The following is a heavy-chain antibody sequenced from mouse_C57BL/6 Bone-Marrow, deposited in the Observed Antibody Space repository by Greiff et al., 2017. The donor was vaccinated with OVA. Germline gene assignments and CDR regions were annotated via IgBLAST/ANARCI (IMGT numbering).Heavy chain of an antibody. CDR1: GYAFSSSW. CDR3: ARLKVSYLDY. CDR2: IYPGDGDT. Sequence: QVQLQQSGPELVKPGASVKISCKASGYAFSSSWMNWVKQRPGKGLEWIGRIYPGDGDTNYNGKFKGKATLTADKSSSTAYMQLSSLTSEDSAVYFCARLKVSYLDYWGQGTTLTVSP. J-gene: IGHJ2*01. V-gene: IGHV1-82*01. D-gene: IGHD1-3*01.